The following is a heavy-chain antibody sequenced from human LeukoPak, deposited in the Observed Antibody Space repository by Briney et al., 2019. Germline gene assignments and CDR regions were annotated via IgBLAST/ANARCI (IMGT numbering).Heavy chain of an antibody. D-gene: IGHD3-10*01. Sequence: ASVRVSCKVSGYTLTELSMHWVRQAPGKGLEWMGGFDPEDGETIYAQKFQGRVTMTEDTSTDTAYMELSSLRSGDTAVYYCATVPRSPIWFGEPAFDPWGQGTLVTVSS. J-gene: IGHJ5*02. V-gene: IGHV1-24*01. CDR3: ATVPRSPIWFGEPAFDP. CDR1: GYTLTELS. CDR2: FDPEDGET.